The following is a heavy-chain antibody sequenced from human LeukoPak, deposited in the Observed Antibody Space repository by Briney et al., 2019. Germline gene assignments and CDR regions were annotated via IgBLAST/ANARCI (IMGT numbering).Heavy chain of an antibody. CDR2: IKSKSVGGTT. CDR1: GNSISFSSYW. Sequence: PGGSLRLSCAASGNSISFSSYWMSWVRQAPGKGLEWVGRIKSKSVGGTTDYAVPVKGRFTISRDDSKNTVYLQMDSLKTEDTAVYYCTTSLAYCVGDCYPTRWGQGTLVIVSS. D-gene: IGHD2-21*02. CDR3: TTSLAYCVGDCYPTR. V-gene: IGHV3-15*01. J-gene: IGHJ4*02.